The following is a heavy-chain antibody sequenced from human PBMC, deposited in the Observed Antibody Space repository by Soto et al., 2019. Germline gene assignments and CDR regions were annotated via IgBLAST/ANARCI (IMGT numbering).Heavy chain of an antibody. Sequence: EVQLVESGGGLVQPGGSLRLSCAASGFTFNTYWMHWVRQAPGKGLLWVSRDNSDGSSTTYADSVKGRFTISRDNARNTLYLQMNSPRADDTAVYYCTRVVRFGSAEYSYSYGMDVWGQGTTVTVSS. CDR1: GFTFNTYW. D-gene: IGHD3-10*01. CDR3: TRVVRFGSAEYSYSYGMDV. CDR2: DNSDGSST. V-gene: IGHV3-74*03. J-gene: IGHJ6*02.